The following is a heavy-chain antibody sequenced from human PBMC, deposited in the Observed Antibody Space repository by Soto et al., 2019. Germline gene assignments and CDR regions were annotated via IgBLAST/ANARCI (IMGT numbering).Heavy chain of an antibody. Sequence: QVQLVESGGGVVQPGRSLRLSCAASGFTFSSYGMHWVRQAPGKGLEWVAVISYDGSNKYYADSVKGRFTISRDNSKNTLYLQMNSLRAEDTAVYYCAKDLVDIVATNLFYYYYYGMDVWGQGTTVTVSS. J-gene: IGHJ6*02. CDR3: AKDLVDIVATNLFYYYYYGMDV. CDR2: ISYDGSNK. D-gene: IGHD5-12*01. V-gene: IGHV3-30*18. CDR1: GFTFSSYG.